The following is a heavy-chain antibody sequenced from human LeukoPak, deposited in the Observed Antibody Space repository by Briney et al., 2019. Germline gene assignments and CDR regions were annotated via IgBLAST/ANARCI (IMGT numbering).Heavy chain of an antibody. CDR2: IKSKTDGGTT. CDR3: TTDGYYGSGKDY. CDR1: GFTVSTNY. Sequence: GGSLRLSCAASGFTVSTNYMSWVRQAPGKGLEWVGRIKSKTDGGTTDYAAPVKGRFTISRDDSKNTLYLQMNSLKTEDTAVYYCTTDGYYGSGKDYWGQGTLVTVSS. D-gene: IGHD3-10*01. V-gene: IGHV3-15*01. J-gene: IGHJ4*02.